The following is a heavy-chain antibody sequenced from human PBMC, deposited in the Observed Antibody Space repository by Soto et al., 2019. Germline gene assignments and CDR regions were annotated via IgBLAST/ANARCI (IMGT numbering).Heavy chain of an antibody. CDR2: ISWNSDNV. V-gene: IGHV3-9*01. Sequence: EVQLVESGGGLVQPGRSLRLSCAASGFTFEDYAMHWVRQAPGKGLEWVSGISWNSDNVGYADSVKGRFTISRDNAKNSLYLEMDSLRAEDTALYYCAKDITFTRPLSTGFYYWGQGTLVTVSS. D-gene: IGHD3-16*01. J-gene: IGHJ4*02. CDR3: AKDITFTRPLSTGFYY. CDR1: GFTFEDYA.